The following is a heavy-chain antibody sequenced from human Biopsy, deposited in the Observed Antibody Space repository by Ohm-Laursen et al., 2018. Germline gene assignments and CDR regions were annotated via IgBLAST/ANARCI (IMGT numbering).Heavy chain of an antibody. CDR2: IISMVGTP. Sequence: ASVKVSCKASGGTFNNYGITWVRQAPGQGLEWVGRIISMVGTPKYAQKFQGRATITVDKSTSTAYLGLSSLKSEDTAVYYCARDKTVLNYYFASDVWGQGTTVTVSS. CDR3: ARDKTVLNYYFASDV. J-gene: IGHJ6*01. CDR1: GGTFNNYG. D-gene: IGHD2/OR15-2a*01. V-gene: IGHV1-69*04.